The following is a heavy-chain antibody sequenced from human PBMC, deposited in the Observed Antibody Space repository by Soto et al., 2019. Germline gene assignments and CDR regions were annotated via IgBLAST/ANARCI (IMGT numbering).Heavy chain of an antibody. J-gene: IGHJ4*02. D-gene: IGHD2-15*01. CDR3: ARGRVVVAALDY. Sequence: QVPLVESGGGVVQPGRSLRLSCAASGFTFSSYAMHWVRQAPGKGLEWVAVISYDGSNKYYADSVKGRFTISRDNSKNTLYLQMNSLRAEDTAVYDCARGRVVVAALDYLGQGTLVTVSS. CDR1: GFTFSSYA. V-gene: IGHV3-30-3*01. CDR2: ISYDGSNK.